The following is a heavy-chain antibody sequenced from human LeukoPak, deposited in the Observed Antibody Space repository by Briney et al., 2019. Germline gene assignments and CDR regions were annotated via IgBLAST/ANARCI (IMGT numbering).Heavy chain of an antibody. CDR1: GFTFNTYA. D-gene: IGHD6-19*01. J-gene: IGHJ4*02. CDR3: AKTTVGYSSGRYPGWPADC. Sequence: GGSLRLSCAASGFTFNTYAIYWVRQAPGKGLEWVLGICGSGGCTYYADSVKGRFTISRDNSENTVYLQMNSLTADDAAVYYCAKTTVGYSSGRYPGWPADCWGQGTLVTVSS. CDR2: ICGSGGCT. V-gene: IGHV3-23*01.